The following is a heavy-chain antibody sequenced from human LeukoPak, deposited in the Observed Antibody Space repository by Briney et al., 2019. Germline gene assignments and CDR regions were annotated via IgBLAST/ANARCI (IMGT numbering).Heavy chain of an antibody. Sequence: SETLSLTCTVSGGSISSYYWSWIRQPAGKGLEWIGHIYDSGSTSSNPSLKSRVTMSVDTSKNQFSLKLSSVTAADTAVYYCARVPVTVIVVIKGAFDIWGQGTMVTVSS. V-gene: IGHV4-4*07. CDR2: IYDSGST. D-gene: IGHD3-22*01. CDR1: GGSISSYY. J-gene: IGHJ3*02. CDR3: ARVPVTVIVVIKGAFDI.